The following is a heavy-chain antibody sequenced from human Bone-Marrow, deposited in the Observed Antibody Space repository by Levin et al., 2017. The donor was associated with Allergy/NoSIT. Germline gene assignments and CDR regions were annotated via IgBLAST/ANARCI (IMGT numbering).Heavy chain of an antibody. D-gene: IGHD7-27*01. J-gene: IGHJ4*01. V-gene: IGHV4-38-2*02. CDR2: ISHSGST. Sequence: SETLSLTCAVSGYSISSGCYWGWIRQPPEKGLEWIASISHSGSTFYSPSLKSRVTISLDTSKNQFSLELSSVTAADTAVFYCAREFRRGDPFRSWGHGALVTVSP. CDR1: GYSISSGCY. CDR3: AREFRRGDPFRS.